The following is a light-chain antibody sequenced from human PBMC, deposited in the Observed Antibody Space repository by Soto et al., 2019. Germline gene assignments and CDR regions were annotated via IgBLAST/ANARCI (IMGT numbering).Light chain of an antibody. CDR3: LQHNSYSFT. J-gene: IGKJ4*01. CDR2: KAS. Sequence: DIQMTQSPSTLSVSVGDRVTITFLASQTISSWLAWYQQKPGKAPKLLIYKASTLKSGVPSRFSGSGSGTEFTLTISSLQPDDFATYYCLQHNSYSFTFGGGTKVDIK. V-gene: IGKV1-5*03. CDR1: QTISSW.